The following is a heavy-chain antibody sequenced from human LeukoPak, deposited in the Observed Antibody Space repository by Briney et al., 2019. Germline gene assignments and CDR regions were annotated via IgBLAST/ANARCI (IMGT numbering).Heavy chain of an antibody. V-gene: IGHV4-59*01. Sequence: SETLSLTCTVSGGSISSYYWSWIRQPPGKGLEWIGYIYYSGSTNYNPSLKSRVTISVNTSKNQFSLKLSSVTAADTAVYYCANGGYCSSTSCYPNWFDPWGQGTLVTVSS. J-gene: IGHJ5*02. D-gene: IGHD2-2*01. CDR2: IYYSGST. CDR3: ANGGYCSSTSCYPNWFDP. CDR1: GGSISSYY.